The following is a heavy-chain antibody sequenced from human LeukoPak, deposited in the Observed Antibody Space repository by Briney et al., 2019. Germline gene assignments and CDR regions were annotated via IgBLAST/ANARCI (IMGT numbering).Heavy chain of an antibody. D-gene: IGHD4-11*01. CDR2: INHSGST. V-gene: IGHV4-34*01. CDR3: AGAPRGLTTPRRYYYYGMDV. J-gene: IGHJ6*04. CDR1: GGSFSGYY. Sequence: SETLSLTCAVYGGSFSGYYWSWIRQPPGKGLEWLGEINHSGSTNYNPSLKSRVTISVDTSKNQFSLKLSSVTAADTAVYYCAGAPRGLTTPRRYYYYGMDVWGKGTTVTVSS.